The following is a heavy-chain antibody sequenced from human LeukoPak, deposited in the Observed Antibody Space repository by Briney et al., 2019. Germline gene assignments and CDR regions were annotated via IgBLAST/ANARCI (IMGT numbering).Heavy chain of an antibody. V-gene: IGHV3-7*03. J-gene: IGHJ5*02. CDR2: IKQDGSEK. CDR3: AKDSKVAAGKNH. Sequence: PGGSLRLSCAASGFTFSGYWMSWVRQAPGKGLEWVANIKQDGSEKYYVDSVKGRFTISRDNSKNTLYLQMNSLRAEDTAVYYCAKDSKVAAGKNHWGQGTLVTVSS. CDR1: GFTFSGYW. D-gene: IGHD6-13*01.